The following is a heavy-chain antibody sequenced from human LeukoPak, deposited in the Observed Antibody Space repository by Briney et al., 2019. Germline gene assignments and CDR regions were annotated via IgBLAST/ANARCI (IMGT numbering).Heavy chain of an antibody. Sequence: GESLKISCAASGFTFSSYAMSWVRQAPGKGLEWVSTISGSGGSTYYADSVKGRFTISRDNSKNTLYLQMNSLRAEDTAVYYCAKTRGGLWTGAFDIWGQGTMVTVSS. V-gene: IGHV3-23*01. CDR3: AKTRGGLWTGAFDI. J-gene: IGHJ3*02. CDR2: ISGSGGST. D-gene: IGHD3-16*01. CDR1: GFTFSSYA.